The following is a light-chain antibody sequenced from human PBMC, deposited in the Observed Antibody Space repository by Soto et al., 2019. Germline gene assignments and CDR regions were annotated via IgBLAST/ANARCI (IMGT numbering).Light chain of an antibody. CDR3: QQYNNWPPYT. CDR1: QSITNN. V-gene: IGKV3-15*01. Sequence: EIVMTQSPATLSVTPGESATLSCRASQSITNNLAWYQQRPGQPPRLLIYNAFTRATGIPARFSGSVSATEFTLTISSLQSEDFAIHYCQQYNNWPPYTFGQGTRLEIK. J-gene: IGKJ5*01. CDR2: NAF.